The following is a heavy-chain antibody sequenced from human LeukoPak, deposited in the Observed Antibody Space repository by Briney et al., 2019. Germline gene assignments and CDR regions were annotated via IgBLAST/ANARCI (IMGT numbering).Heavy chain of an antibody. J-gene: IGHJ4*02. CDR3: ARGKFDFDY. D-gene: IGHD3-16*01. CDR1: GFTSSNFW. Sequence: PGGSLRLSCADSGFTSSNFWMSWVRQAPGKGLEWVANINQDGTEKYYVDSVKGRFTISRDNAKTSLYLQMNSLRAEDTAVYYCARGKFDFDYWGQGTLVTVSS. CDR2: INQDGTEK. V-gene: IGHV3-7*01.